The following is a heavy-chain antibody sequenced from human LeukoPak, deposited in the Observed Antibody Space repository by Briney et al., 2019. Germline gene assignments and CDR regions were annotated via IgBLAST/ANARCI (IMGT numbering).Heavy chain of an antibody. CDR2: IYTSGST. J-gene: IGHJ5*02. D-gene: IGHD3-22*01. CDR1: GGSISSYY. V-gene: IGHV4-4*07. CDR3: AREAPAGGYYDSSGYRYNWFDP. Sequence: SETLSLTCTVSGGSISSYYWSWIRQPAGKGLEWIGRIYTSGSTNYNPSLKSRVTISVDTSKNQFSLKLSSVTAADTAVYYCAREAPAGGYYDSSGYRYNWFDPWGQGTLVTVSS.